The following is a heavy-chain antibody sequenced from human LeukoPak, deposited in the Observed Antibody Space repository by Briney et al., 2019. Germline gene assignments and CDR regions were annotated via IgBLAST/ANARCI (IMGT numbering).Heavy chain of an antibody. J-gene: IGHJ6*02. CDR3: ARDHYSVTTVTTSDYYGMDV. V-gene: IGHV3-11*04. CDR2: ISSSGTTM. Sequence: GGSLRLSCGASGFTFSDYYMSWIRQAPGKGLEWVSYISSSGTTMYYADSVKGRFTISRDNAKNSLYLQMNSLRAEDTAVYYCARDHYSVTTVTTSDYYGMDVWGQGTTVTVSS. D-gene: IGHD4-17*01. CDR1: GFTFSDYY.